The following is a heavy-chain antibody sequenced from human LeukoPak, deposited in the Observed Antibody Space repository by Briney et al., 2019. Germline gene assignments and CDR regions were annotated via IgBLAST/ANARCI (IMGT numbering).Heavy chain of an antibody. CDR3: ARENTAVPGGDC. Sequence: GGSLRLSCAASGFSISSYWMSWVRQAPGKGLEWVANIKRDGSETYYVDSVKGRFTISRDNAKNSVYLQINSLRVEDTAVYFCARENTAVPGGDCWGQGTLVTVSS. CDR2: IKRDGSET. D-gene: IGHD5-18*01. J-gene: IGHJ4*02. V-gene: IGHV3-7*01. CDR1: GFSISSYW.